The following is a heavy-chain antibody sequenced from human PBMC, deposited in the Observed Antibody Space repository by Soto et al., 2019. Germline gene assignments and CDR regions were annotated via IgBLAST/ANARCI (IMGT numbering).Heavy chain of an antibody. V-gene: IGHV3-23*01. CDR3: AKEMIASTLADFFDY. CDR2: ISGSGGRT. D-gene: IGHD2-21*01. Sequence: EVQLLESGGGLIQPGGSLRLSCEASGFTFSNYGMTWVRLAPGKGLEWVSTISGSGGRTFYADPVKGRFTIYRDNSKNTLYLQMNSLRAEDTAVYYCAKEMIASTLADFFDYWGQGTLVTVSS. J-gene: IGHJ4*02. CDR1: GFTFSNYG.